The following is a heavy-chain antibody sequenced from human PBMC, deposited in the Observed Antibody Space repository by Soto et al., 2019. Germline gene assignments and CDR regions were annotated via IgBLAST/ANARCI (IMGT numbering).Heavy chain of an antibody. V-gene: IGHV4-34*01. J-gene: IGHJ6*02. CDR3: ARAGRGYCISTSCYSDYYYYGMDV. Sequence: PSETLSLTCAVYGGSFSGYYWSWIRQPPGKGLEWIGEINHSGSTNYNPSLKSRVTISVDTSKNQFSLKLSSVTAADTAVYYCARAGRGYCISTSCYSDYYYYGMDVWGQGTTVT. CDR2: INHSGST. CDR1: GGSFSGYY. D-gene: IGHD2-2*01.